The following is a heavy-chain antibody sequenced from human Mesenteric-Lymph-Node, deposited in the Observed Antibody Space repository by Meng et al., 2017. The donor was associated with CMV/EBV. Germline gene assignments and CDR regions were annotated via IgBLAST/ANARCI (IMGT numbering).Heavy chain of an antibody. Sequence: GSLRLSCTVSGYSISSGYYWGWIRQPPGKGLEWIGSIYHSGSTYYNPSLKSRVTISVDTSKNQFSLKLSSVTAADTAVYYCARGEEFYNTLTGYYNEIAIDYWGQGTLVTVSS. CDR1: GYSISSGYY. J-gene: IGHJ4*02. CDR3: ARGEEFYNTLTGYYNEIAIDY. D-gene: IGHD3-9*01. V-gene: IGHV4-38-2*02. CDR2: IYHSGST.